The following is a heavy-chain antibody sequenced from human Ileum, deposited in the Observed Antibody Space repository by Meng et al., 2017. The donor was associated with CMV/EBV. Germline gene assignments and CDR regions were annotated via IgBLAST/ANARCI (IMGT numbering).Heavy chain of an antibody. Sequence: GASLKISWTCSGYSLTSYWSGWVRQMSGKGLEWMGIIYPGDSDTRYSPSFQGQVTISADKSISTAYLQWSRLKASDTAMYYCARSRRYGDPPDYWGQGTLVTVSS. J-gene: IGHJ4*02. D-gene: IGHD4-17*01. CDR2: IYPGDSDT. CDR3: ARSRRYGDPPDY. V-gene: IGHV5-51*03. CDR1: GYSLTSYW.